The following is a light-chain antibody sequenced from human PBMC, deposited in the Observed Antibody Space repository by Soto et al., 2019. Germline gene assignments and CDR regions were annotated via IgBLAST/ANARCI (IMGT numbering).Light chain of an antibody. CDR1: QSVSRR. CDR3: QQYGGSPIT. CDR2: GAS. V-gene: IGKV3-20*01. J-gene: IGKJ5*01. Sequence: EIVWTQSPCTLSLSPGGRATLSCRASQSVSRRLAWYQQRPGQSPRLLISGASMRASGVPVRFIGSGSGTDFTLTITRLEPEDFAVYYCQQYGGSPITFGLGTRLEI.